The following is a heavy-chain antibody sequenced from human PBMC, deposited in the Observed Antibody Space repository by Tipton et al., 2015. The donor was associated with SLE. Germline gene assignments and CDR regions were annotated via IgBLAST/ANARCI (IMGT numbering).Heavy chain of an antibody. J-gene: IGHJ4*02. Sequence: TLSLTYTVSGGSISSGGYYWSWIRQHPGKGLEWIGHMYNSGSPDYNPSLKSRVTISGDTSKNQFFLKMSSVTAADTAIYYCARGGVGGYDYFDYWGQGTLVTVSS. CDR1: GGSISSGGYY. CDR3: ARGGVGGYDYFDY. CDR2: MYNSGSP. D-gene: IGHD5-12*01. V-gene: IGHV4-31*03.